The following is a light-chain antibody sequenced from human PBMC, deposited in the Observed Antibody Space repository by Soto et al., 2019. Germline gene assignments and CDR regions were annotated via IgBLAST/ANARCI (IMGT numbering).Light chain of an antibody. CDR2: DVS. Sequence: QSALTQPRPVSGSPGQSVTISCTGTSSDVGGYNYVSWYQQHPGKAPKLMIYDVSKRPSGVPDRFSGSKSGNTASLTISGLQAEDEAGYYCCSYAGSYTLVFGGGTKLTVL. CDR3: CSYAGSYTLV. V-gene: IGLV2-11*01. J-gene: IGLJ2*01. CDR1: SSDVGGYNY.